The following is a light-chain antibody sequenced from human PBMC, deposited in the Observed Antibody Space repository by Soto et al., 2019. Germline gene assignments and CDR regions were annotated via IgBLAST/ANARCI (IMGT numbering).Light chain of an antibody. V-gene: IGKV1-39*01. Sequence: DIQMTQSPSSLSASVGDRVTITCRASQSISNYLNWYQQKPGKAPNLLINAASNLQSGVPSRFSGSGSGTDFTLTISSLQPEDFATYYCQQSFSTLALTFGGGTRVEVK. J-gene: IGKJ4*01. CDR2: AAS. CDR1: QSISNY. CDR3: QQSFSTLALT.